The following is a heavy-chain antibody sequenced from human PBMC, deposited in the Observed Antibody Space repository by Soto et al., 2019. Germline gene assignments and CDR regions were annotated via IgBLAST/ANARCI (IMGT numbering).Heavy chain of an antibody. CDR1: GASVTEGVHY. Sequence: QVQLQESGPGLVKPSETLSLTCTVSGASVTEGVHYWTWIRQSPGKGLEWIGYIYHSAKPWYNSFVKGQFSISIDTSKNQFFLAVHSVTAADSAVYFCAREVTPLPTTVGWFDPWGPGILVTVSS. D-gene: IGHD2-21*02. CDR2: IYHSAKP. J-gene: IGHJ5*02. CDR3: AREVTPLPTTVGWFDP. V-gene: IGHV4-31*01.